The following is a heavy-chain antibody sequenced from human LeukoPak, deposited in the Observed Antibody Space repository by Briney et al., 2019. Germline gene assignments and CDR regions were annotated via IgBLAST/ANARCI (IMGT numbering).Heavy chain of an antibody. J-gene: IGHJ4*02. V-gene: IGHV3-49*04. CDR1: GFTLGDYA. CDR3: TRDRDGDLYFDY. Sequence: PGGPLRLSCTASGFTLGDYAMSWVRQAPGKGLEWVGFIRSKAYGGTTEYAASVKGRFTISRDDSKSIAYLQMNSLKTEDTAVYYCTRDRDGDLYFDYWGQGTLVTVSS. D-gene: IGHD4-17*01. CDR2: IRSKAYGGTT.